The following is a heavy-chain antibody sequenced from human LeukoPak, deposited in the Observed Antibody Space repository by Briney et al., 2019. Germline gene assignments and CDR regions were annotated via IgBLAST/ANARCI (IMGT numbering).Heavy chain of an antibody. CDR2: IYGGGTNT. CDR3: AKRITEAAGNYFDS. J-gene: IGHJ4*02. V-gene: IGHV3-23*01. CDR1: GFSFSSFA. Sequence: GGSLRLSCAGSGFSFSSFAMTWVRQAPGKGLEWVSTIYGGGTNTFYADSVKGRFTISRDDSKNMQFLEMDSLRPEDMAVYFCAKRITEAAGNYFDSRGQGTLVTVSS. D-gene: IGHD6-19*01.